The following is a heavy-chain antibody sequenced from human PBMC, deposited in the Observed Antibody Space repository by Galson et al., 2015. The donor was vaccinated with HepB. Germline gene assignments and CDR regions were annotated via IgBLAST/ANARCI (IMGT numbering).Heavy chain of an antibody. J-gene: IGHJ5*01. CDR2: INNKGHM. Sequence: SLRLSCAASGFTFRSYTMDWVRQAPGKGLEWVSSINNKGHMYYGESMKGRFTISRDDAKNSLFLQMTSLRDEDTAVYYCARDVGNRLGGRHWFDSWGQGTLVTVSS. CDR3: ARDVGNRLGGRHWFDS. V-gene: IGHV3-21*01. D-gene: IGHD1-14*01. CDR1: GFTFRSYT.